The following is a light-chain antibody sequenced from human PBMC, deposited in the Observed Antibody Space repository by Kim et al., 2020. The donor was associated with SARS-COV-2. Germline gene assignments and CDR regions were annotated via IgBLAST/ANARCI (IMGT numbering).Light chain of an antibody. J-gene: IGKJ2*01. V-gene: IGKV3-11*01. CDR3: QQRSNWPPYT. CDR2: DAS. CDR1: QSVSSY. Sequence: SPGERAPLSCRTSQSVSSYLASYHQKPGQAPMLLIYDASNRATGIPARFSGSGSGTDFTLTISSLEPEDFAVYYCQQRSNWPPYTFGQGTKLEI.